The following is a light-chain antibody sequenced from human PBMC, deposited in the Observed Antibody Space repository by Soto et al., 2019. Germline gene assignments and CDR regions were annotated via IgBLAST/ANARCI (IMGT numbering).Light chain of an antibody. Sequence: DFHLTQSPSSLSAPLRDRVSITCRASRASLTYLDWLQQKAGKAPEVLIYDASGMRSGIPSRFTGSGSATDFTLTITSLQREDAGTYFCQQTFSPDVTFGEGTKVDIK. CDR1: RASLTY. CDR2: DAS. V-gene: IGKV1-39*01. CDR3: QQTFSPDVT. J-gene: IGKJ4*01.